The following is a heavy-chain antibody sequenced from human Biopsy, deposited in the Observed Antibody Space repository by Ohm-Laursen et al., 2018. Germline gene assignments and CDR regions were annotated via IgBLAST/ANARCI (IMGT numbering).Heavy chain of an antibody. J-gene: IGHJ6*02. D-gene: IGHD3-10*01. CDR1: GDTFNTSA. CDR3: ASGDIGGIGLDV. Sequence: SSVKVSCKASGDTFNTSAISWVRQVPGQGLDWMGRIIPILGTVDYGQNFQGRVTIRADTSTTFLELTSLRYDDTAVYYCASGDIGGIGLDVWGLGTTVTVSS. V-gene: IGHV1-69*04. CDR2: IIPILGTV.